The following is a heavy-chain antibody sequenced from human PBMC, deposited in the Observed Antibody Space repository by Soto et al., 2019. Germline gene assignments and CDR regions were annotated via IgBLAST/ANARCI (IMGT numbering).Heavy chain of an antibody. CDR2: IYYSGST. D-gene: IGHD3-22*01. CDR1: GSSISSGGYY. J-gene: IGHJ4*02. CDR3: ARVPSKKDYYDSSGPPDY. Sequence: SETLSLTCTVSGSSISSGGYYWSWIRPHPGKGLEWIGYIYYSGSTYYNPSLKSRVTISVDTSKNQFSLKLSSVTAADTAVYYCARVPSKKDYYDSSGPPDYWGQGTLVTVSS. V-gene: IGHV4-31*03.